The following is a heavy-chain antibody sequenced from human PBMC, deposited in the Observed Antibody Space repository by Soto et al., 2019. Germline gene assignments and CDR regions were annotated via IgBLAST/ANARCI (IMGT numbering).Heavy chain of an antibody. J-gene: IGHJ4*02. V-gene: IGHV1-69*06. D-gene: IGHD5-18*01. Sequence: QVQLVQSGAELKKPGSSVRVSCKASGGTFTKYAFSWVRQAPGQGLEWMGGVVPLSGATNYAQNFQGSVRITADTSTTSAYMELSSLRSEDTAVYYCARVVRGYSDGPFDCWGQGTLVTV. CDR3: ARVVRGYSDGPFDC. CDR1: GGTFTKYA. CDR2: VVPLSGAT.